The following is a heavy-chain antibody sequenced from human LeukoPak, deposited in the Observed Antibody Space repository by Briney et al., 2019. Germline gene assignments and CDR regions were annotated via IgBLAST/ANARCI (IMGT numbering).Heavy chain of an antibody. J-gene: IGHJ3*02. V-gene: IGHV3-11*01. CDR2: ISRSGSTK. D-gene: IGHD3-22*01. Sequence: GGSLRLSCAASGFTFSDYNMRWIRQAPGKGLEWVSSISRSGSTKYYADSVKGRFTISRDNAKNSLFLQMNSLRAEDTAVYYCAKDLYYYDSSGYYYSDAFDIWGQGTMVTVSS. CDR1: GFTFSDYN. CDR3: AKDLYYYDSSGYYYSDAFDI.